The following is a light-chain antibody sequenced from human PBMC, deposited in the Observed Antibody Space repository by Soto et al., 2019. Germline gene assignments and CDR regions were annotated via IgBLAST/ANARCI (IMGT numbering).Light chain of an antibody. CDR2: GAS. V-gene: IGKV3-15*01. CDR1: RSVSSN. Sequence: EIVMTQSPATLSVSPGERATLSCRASRSVSSNLAWYQQKPGQAPRLLIYGASTRATGIPARFSGSGSGTEFTLTISSLQSEDFAVSYCQQYNHWPPWTFGQGTKVEIK. J-gene: IGKJ1*01. CDR3: QQYNHWPPWT.